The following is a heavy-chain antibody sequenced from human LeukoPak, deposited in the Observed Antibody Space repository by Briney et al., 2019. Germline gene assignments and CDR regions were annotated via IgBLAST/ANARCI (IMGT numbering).Heavy chain of an antibody. CDR3: AGAGGNSH. D-gene: IGHD3-10*01. Sequence: GRSLRLSCAASGFTVSDNHMTWVRQAPGKGLECVSVIFGGGDTHYADSVKGRFTISRDSSKNKVYLQMKSLRVDDTAVYYCAGAGGNSHLGQGTPVTVSS. CDR1: GFTVSDNH. J-gene: IGHJ4*02. V-gene: IGHV3-66*01. CDR2: IFGGGDT.